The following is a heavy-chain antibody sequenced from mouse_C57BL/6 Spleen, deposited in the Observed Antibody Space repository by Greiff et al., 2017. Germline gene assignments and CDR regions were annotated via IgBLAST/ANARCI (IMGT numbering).Heavy chain of an antibody. J-gene: IGHJ3*01. CDR3: ARCSICYVNFFAY. V-gene: IGHV1-77*01. D-gene: IGHD2-1*01. Sequence: QVQLQQSGAELVKPGASVKISCKASGYTFTDYSINWVKQRPGQGLEWIGKLGPGSGSTYYNEKFKGKATLTADKSSSTAYMQLSSLTSEDSAVYYCARCSICYVNFFAYWGQGTLVTVSA. CDR1: GYTFTDYS. CDR2: LGPGSGST.